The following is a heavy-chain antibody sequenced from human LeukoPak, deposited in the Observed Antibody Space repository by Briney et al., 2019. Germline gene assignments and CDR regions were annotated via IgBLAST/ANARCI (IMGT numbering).Heavy chain of an antibody. CDR1: GGTFSSYA. Sequence: GASVTVSCKASGGTFSSYAISWERQAHGQGLEWMGGIIPIFGTANYAQKFQGRVTITADESTSTAYMELSSLRSEDTAVYYCARGQNRFDPWGQGTLVTVSS. V-gene: IGHV1-69*13. J-gene: IGHJ5*02. CDR2: IIPIFGTA. CDR3: ARGQNRFDP.